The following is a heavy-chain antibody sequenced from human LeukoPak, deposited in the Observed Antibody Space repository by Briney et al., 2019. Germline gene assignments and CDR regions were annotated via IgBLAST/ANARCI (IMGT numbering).Heavy chain of an antibody. D-gene: IGHD7-27*01. CDR2: IGGSGGST. CDR3: AKGPNWAY. J-gene: IGHJ4*02. CDR1: GFTFSSYA. Sequence: GGSLRLSCAASGFTFSSYAMSWVRQAPGKGLEWVSSIGGSGGSTYHADSVKGRFTVSRDNSKNTLYLQMNRLRAEDTAVYYCAKGPNWAYWGQGTLVTVSS. V-gene: IGHV3-23*01.